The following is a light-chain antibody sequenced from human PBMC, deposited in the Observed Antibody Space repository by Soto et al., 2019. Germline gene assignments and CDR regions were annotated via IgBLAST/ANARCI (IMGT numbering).Light chain of an antibody. CDR2: YVT. J-gene: IGLJ1*01. V-gene: IGLV2-14*03. Sequence: QPVLTQPASVSGSPGQSITISCTGTSSDIGGYNYVSWYQQHPGKAPKLIIDYVTNRPSGVSNRFSGSKSGNTASLTISGLQADDEGDYYCSSYTSTASYVFGTGTKLTVL. CDR3: SSYTSTASYV. CDR1: SSDIGGYNY.